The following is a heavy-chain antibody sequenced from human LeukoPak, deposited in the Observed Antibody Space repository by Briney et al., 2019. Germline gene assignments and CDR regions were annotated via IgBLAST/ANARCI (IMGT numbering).Heavy chain of an antibody. CDR2: IYHSGST. J-gene: IGHJ5*02. Sequence: PSQTLSLTCAVSGGSISSGGYSWSWIRQPPGKGLEWIGYIYHSGSTYYNPPLKSRVTISVDRSKNQFSLKLSSVTAADTAVYYCARAPLLNYYDSSGYYYGWFDPWGQGTLVTVSS. V-gene: IGHV4-30-2*01. CDR3: ARAPLLNYYDSSGYYYGWFDP. D-gene: IGHD3-22*01. CDR1: GGSISSGGYS.